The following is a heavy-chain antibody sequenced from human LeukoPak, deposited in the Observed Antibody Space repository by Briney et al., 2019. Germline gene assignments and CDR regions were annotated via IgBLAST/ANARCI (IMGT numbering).Heavy chain of an antibody. D-gene: IGHD2-21*02. J-gene: IGHJ5*02. Sequence: SETLSLTCTVSGGSISSYYWGWIRQPPGKGLEWIGYIYYSGSTNYNPSLKSRVTISVDTSKNQFSLKLSSVTAADTAVYYCARVEIGPYCGGDCYSNWFDPWGQGTLVTVSS. CDR1: GGSISSYY. CDR2: IYYSGST. V-gene: IGHV4-59*01. CDR3: ARVEIGPYCGGDCYSNWFDP.